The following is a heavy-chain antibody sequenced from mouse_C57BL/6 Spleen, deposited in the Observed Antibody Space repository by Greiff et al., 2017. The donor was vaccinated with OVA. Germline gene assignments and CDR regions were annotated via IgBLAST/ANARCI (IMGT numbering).Heavy chain of an antibody. D-gene: IGHD1-1*01. CDR2: IDPETGGT. J-gene: IGHJ4*01. V-gene: IGHV1-15*01. Sequence: QVQLQQSGAELVRPGASVTLSCKASGYTFTDYEMHWVKQTPVHGLEWIGAIDPETGGTAYNQKFKGKAILTADKSSSTAYMELRSLTSEDSAVYDCTPVVATDYYAMDYWGQGTSVTVSS. CDR3: TPVVATDYYAMDY. CDR1: GYTFTDYE.